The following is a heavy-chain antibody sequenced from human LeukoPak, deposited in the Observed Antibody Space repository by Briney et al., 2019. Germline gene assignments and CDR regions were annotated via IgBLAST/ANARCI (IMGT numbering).Heavy chain of an antibody. CDR3: AREYITSSGRASDI. V-gene: IGHV3-74*01. CDR2: IDPDDSGS. J-gene: IGHJ3*02. CDR1: GFTFSRYW. Sequence: GGSLRLSCAASGFTFSRYWMHWVRQAPGEGLVWVSRIDPDDSGSSYADSVKGRFTISRDNAKNSLFLQMNSLRADDTAVHYCAREYITSSGRASDIWGQGTMVTVSS. D-gene: IGHD6-6*01.